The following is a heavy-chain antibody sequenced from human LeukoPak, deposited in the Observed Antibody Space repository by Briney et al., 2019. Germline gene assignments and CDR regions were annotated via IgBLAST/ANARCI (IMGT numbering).Heavy chain of an antibody. D-gene: IGHD6-19*01. V-gene: IGHV4-61*02. CDR1: GGSISSSSYY. CDR2: IYTSGST. Sequence: SETLSLTCTVSGGSISSSSYYWSWIRQPAGKGLEWIGRIYTSGSTNYNPSLKSRVTISVDTSKNQFSLKLSSVTAADTAVYYCARSGIAVAGEFDYWGQGTLVTVSS. J-gene: IGHJ4*02. CDR3: ARSGIAVAGEFDY.